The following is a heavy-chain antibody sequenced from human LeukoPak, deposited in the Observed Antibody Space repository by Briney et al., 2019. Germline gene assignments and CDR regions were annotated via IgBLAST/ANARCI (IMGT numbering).Heavy chain of an antibody. D-gene: IGHD3-16*01. CDR2: IYYSGYT. V-gene: IGHV4-59*01. CDR3: ARETSQKGAHYMDV. Sequence: SETLSLTCTVYGGSISSYYWSWIRQPPGKGLKWIGNIYYSGYTTYSPSLRRRVTISVDTSKNQFSLKLSSVTAADTAVYYCARETSQKGAHYMDVWGKGTTITISS. J-gene: IGHJ6*03. CDR1: GGSISSYY.